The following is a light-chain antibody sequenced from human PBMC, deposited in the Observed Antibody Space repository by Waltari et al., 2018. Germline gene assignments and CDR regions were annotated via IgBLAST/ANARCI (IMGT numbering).Light chain of an antibody. CDR3: ATWDVGLSAWM. V-gene: IGLV1-47*01. CDR1: SSNIGSNL. Sequence: QSVLTQPPSASGTPGQRVTMSCSGNSSNIGSNLVYWYQHLPGTAPKLLIYRDSHRPSGVPDRVPGSRSGNSASLAIRGLPSDDEADYYCATWDVGLSAWMFGGGTKLTVL. J-gene: IGLJ3*02. CDR2: RDS.